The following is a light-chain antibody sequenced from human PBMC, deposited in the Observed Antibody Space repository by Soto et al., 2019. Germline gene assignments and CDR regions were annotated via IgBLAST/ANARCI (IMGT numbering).Light chain of an antibody. CDR3: QQYGSSPQT. Sequence: EIVLTQSPGTLSVSPGEVVTLSCRASQSVSRSFLAWYQQKHGQPPRLLLDHASSRATGIPDRFSGSGSGTDFTLTISRLEPEDLAVYYCQQYGSSPQTFGQGTKLDI. V-gene: IGKV3-20*01. J-gene: IGKJ2*01. CDR2: HAS. CDR1: QSVSRSF.